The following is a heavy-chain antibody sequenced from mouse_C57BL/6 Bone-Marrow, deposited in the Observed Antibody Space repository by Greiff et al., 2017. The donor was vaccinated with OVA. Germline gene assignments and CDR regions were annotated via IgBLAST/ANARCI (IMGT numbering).Heavy chain of an antibody. J-gene: IGHJ2*01. V-gene: IGHV5-2*01. CDR3: ARHEYSNYGRGVYFDY. CDR1: EYEFPSHD. Sequence: EVMLVESGGGLVQPGESLKLSCESNEYEFPSHDMSWVRKTPEKRLELVAAINSDGGSTYYPDTMERRFIISRDNTKKTLYLQMSSLRSEDTALYYCARHEYSNYGRGVYFDYWGQGTTLTVSS. CDR2: INSDGGST. D-gene: IGHD2-5*01.